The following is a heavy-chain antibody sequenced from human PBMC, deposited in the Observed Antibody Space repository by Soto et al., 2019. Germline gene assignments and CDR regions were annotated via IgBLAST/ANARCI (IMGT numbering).Heavy chain of an antibody. D-gene: IGHD3-10*01. V-gene: IGHV3-13*01. CDR2: IGTAGDT. J-gene: IGHJ2*01. Sequence: EVQLVESGGGLVQPGGSLRLSCAASGFTFSSYDMHWVRQATGKGLEWVSAIGTAGDTYYPGSVKGRFTISRENAKNSLSLQMNSLRAGDTAVSYCARASGSGSYYWYFDLWGRGTLVTVSS. CDR1: GFTFSSYD. CDR3: ARASGSGSYYWYFDL.